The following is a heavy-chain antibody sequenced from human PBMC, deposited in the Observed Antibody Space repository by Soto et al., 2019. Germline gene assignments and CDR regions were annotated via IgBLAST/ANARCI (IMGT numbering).Heavy chain of an antibody. V-gene: IGHV3-30-3*01. CDR2: ISYDGSNK. CDR3: EREREDYYFDY. D-gene: IGHD1-26*01. Sequence: PGGSLRLSCAASGFTFSSYAMHWVRQAPGKGLEWVAVISYDGSNKYYADSVKGRFTISRDNSKNTLYLQMNSLRAEDTAVYYCEREREDYYFDYWGQGTLVTVSS. CDR1: GFTFSSYA. J-gene: IGHJ4*02.